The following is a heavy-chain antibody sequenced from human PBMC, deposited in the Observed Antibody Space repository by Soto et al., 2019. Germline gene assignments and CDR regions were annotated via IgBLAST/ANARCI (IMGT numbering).Heavy chain of an antibody. V-gene: IGHV1-2*04. CDR3: ARVMVRGESYGMDV. CDR1: GYTFTGYY. CDR2: INPNSGGT. J-gene: IGHJ6*02. D-gene: IGHD3-10*01. Sequence: ASVKVSCKASGYTFTGYYMHWVRQAPGQGLEWMGWINPNSGGTNYAQKFQGWVTMTRDTSISTAYMELSRLRSDDTAVYYCARVMVRGESYGMDVWGQGTTVTVSS.